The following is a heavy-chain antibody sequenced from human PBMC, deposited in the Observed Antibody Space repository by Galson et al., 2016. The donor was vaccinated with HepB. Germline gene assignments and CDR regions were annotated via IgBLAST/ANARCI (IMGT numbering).Heavy chain of an antibody. CDR3: ARYSGSDYGRFDP. CDR1: GDSITRGGYY. D-gene: IGHD1-26*01. Sequence: TLSLTCIVSGDSITRGGYYWSWIRQHPGKGLEWIGHISYSGSASYNPSLKSRIIISLDTSKNQFTLKMTSVTAADAAVDFCARYSGSDYGRFDPWGQGTVVTVSS. CDR2: ISYSGSA. V-gene: IGHV4-31*03. J-gene: IGHJ5*02.